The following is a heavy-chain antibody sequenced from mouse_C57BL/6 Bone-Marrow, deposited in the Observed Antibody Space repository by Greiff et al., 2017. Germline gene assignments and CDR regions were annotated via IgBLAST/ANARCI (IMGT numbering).Heavy chain of an antibody. J-gene: IGHJ4*01. Sequence: QVQLKESGAELVRPGASVTLSCKASGYTFTDYEMHWVKQTPVHGLEWIGAIDPETGGTAYNQKFKGKDTLTADKSSSTAYMELRSLTSEDSAVYSCTRGYRVDYWGQGTSVTVSS. CDR3: TRGYRVDY. V-gene: IGHV1-15*01. CDR2: IDPETGGT. CDR1: GYTFTDYE. D-gene: IGHD2-12*01.